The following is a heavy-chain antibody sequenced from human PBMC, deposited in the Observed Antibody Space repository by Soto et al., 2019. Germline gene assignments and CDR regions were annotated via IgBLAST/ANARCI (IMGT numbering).Heavy chain of an antibody. V-gene: IGHV3-21*01. CDR3: ARVAY. Sequence: GGSLRLSCEASGFTFSRVSMNWVRQAPGKGLEWVASISSASSETWYADSVKGRFIISRDNAQNSLFLQMNTLRPEDSAIYYCARVAYWGPGTQVTVSS. J-gene: IGHJ4*02. CDR2: ISSASSET. CDR1: GFTFSRVS.